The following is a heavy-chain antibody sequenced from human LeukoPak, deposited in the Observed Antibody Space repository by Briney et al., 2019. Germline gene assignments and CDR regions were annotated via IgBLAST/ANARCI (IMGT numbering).Heavy chain of an antibody. CDR1: GFTFSNYW. CDR2: IKEDGSKE. J-gene: IGHJ4*02. V-gene: IGHV3-7*01. CDR3: ARVGTGVVAATAFDY. Sequence: GGSLRLSCVASGFTFSNYWMTWVRQAPRKGLEWVANIKEDGSKENYVDSVKGRFTISRDNAKNSLYLQMNSLRAEDTAVYYCARVGTGVVAATAFDYWGQGTLVTVSS. D-gene: IGHD2-15*01.